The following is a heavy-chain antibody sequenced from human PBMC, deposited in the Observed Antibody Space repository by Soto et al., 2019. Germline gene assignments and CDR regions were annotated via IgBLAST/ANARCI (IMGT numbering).Heavy chain of an antibody. CDR2: IYTSGST. CDR3: AREGGNVLRYFDWLQIPPSYSDY. J-gene: IGHJ4*02. V-gene: IGHV4-4*07. Sequence: PSETLSLTCTVSGGSISSYYWSWIRQPAGKGLEWIGRIYTSGSTNYNPSLKSRVTMSVDTSKNQFSLKLSSVTAADTAVYYCAREGGNVLRYFDWLQIPPSYSDYWGPGTLVTVSS. D-gene: IGHD3-9*01. CDR1: GGSISSYY.